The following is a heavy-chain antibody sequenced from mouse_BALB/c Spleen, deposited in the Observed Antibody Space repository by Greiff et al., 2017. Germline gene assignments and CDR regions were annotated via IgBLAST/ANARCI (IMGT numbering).Heavy chain of an antibody. CDR2: ISYSGST. Sequence: VQLQQSGPGLVKPSQSLSLTCTVTGYSITSDYAWNWIRQFPGNKLEWMGYISYSGSTSYNPSLKSRISITRDTSKNQFFLQLNSVTTEDTATYYCARQGNFGDAMDYWGQGTSVTVSS. CDR1: GYSITSDYA. J-gene: IGHJ4*01. V-gene: IGHV3-2*02. D-gene: IGHD2-1*01. CDR3: ARQGNFGDAMDY.